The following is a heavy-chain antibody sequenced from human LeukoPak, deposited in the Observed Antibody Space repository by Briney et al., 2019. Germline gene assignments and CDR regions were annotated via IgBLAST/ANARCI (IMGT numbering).Heavy chain of an antibody. CDR2: INHSGST. J-gene: IGHJ4*02. CDR1: GGSFSGYY. D-gene: IGHD3-16*02. V-gene: IGHV4-34*01. CDR3: ARVGYDYVWGSYRYTALFYFDY. Sequence: SETLSLTCAVYGGSFSGYYWSWIRQPPGKGLEWIGEINHSGSTNYNPSLKSRVTISVDTSKNQFSLKLSSVTAADTAVYYCARVGYDYVWGSYRYTALFYFDYWGQGTLVTASS.